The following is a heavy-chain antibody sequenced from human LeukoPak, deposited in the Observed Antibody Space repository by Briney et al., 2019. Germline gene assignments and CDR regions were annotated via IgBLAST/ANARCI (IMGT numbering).Heavy chain of an antibody. CDR1: GFTFSGSA. D-gene: IGHD2-15*01. J-gene: IGHJ4*02. Sequence: GGSLRLSCAASGFTFSGSAMHWVRQASGKGLEWVGRIRSKANSYATAYAASVKGRFTISRDDSKNTVYLQMNSLKTEDTAVYYCTIVVVVAATPFDYRGQGTLVTVSS. CDR3: TIVVVVAATPFDY. V-gene: IGHV3-73*01. CDR2: IRSKANSYAT.